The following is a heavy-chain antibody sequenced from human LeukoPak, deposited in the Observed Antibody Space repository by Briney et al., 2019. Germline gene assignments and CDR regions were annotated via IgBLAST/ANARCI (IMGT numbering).Heavy chain of an antibody. V-gene: IGHV4-4*07. CDR1: GGSISSYY. J-gene: IGHJ3*02. CDR2: IYTSGST. CDR3: AREYYDILTGPHSPFDI. D-gene: IGHD3-9*01. Sequence: SETLSLTCTVSGGSISSYYWSWIRQPAGKGLEWIGRIYTSGSTNYNPSLKSRVTISVDTSKNQFSLKLSSVTAADTAVYYCAREYYDILTGPHSPFDIWGQGTMVTVSS.